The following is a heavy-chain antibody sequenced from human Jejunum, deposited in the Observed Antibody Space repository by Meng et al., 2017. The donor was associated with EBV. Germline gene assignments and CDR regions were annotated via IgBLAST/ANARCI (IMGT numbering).Heavy chain of an antibody. CDR3: AGLRYSGYDRAFDY. CDR2: IYYSGST. CDR1: GGSVNSGNVY. J-gene: IGHJ4*02. D-gene: IGHD5-12*01. Sequence: QLRLQASGPGLVKPSETLSLTFTVSGGSVNSGNVYWSWIRQPPGKGLEWIGYIYYSGSTNYIPSLKSRVTISLDTSKNQFSLKLSSVTAADTAVYYCAGLRYSGYDRAFDYWGQGALVTVSS. V-gene: IGHV4-61*01.